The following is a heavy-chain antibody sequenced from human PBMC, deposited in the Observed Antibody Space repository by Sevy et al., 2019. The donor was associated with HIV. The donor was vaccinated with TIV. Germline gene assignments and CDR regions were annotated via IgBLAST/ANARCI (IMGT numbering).Heavy chain of an antibody. CDR3: VRGPNCGVGGCQQISPYCLDV. CDR1: GFTFSDHY. Sequence: GGSLRLSCAASGFTFSDHYVDWVRQAPGKGLEWVGRIRNRPNSYTTEYAASVKGRFTISSDDSGNSVYLQMNSLKTQDSAVYYCVRGPNCGVGGCQQISPYCLDVWGKGATVTVSS. CDR2: IRNRPNSYTT. J-gene: IGHJ6*03. V-gene: IGHV3-72*01. D-gene: IGHD2-15*01.